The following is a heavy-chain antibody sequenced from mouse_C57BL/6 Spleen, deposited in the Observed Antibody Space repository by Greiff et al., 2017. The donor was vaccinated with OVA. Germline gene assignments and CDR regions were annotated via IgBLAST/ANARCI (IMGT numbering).Heavy chain of an antibody. D-gene: IGHD1-1*01. J-gene: IGHJ2*01. CDR2: ISSGSSTI. CDR1: GFTFSDYG. V-gene: IGHV5-17*01. CDR3: ARNGVVAFDY. Sequence: EVHLVESGGGLVKPGGSLKLSCAASGFTFSDYGMHWVRQAPEKGLEWVAYISSGSSTISYADTVKGRFTISRDNAKNTQFLQMTSLGSEDTAMYCCARNGVVAFDYWGQGTTLTVSS.